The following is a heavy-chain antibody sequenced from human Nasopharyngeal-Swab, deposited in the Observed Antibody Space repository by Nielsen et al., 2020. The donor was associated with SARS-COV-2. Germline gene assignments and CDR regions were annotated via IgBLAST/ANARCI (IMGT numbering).Heavy chain of an antibody. CDR2: ISWNSGSI. CDR1: GFTFDEYA. Sequence: SLKISCAASGFTFDEYAMHWVRQAPGKGLEWVSGISWNSGSIGYADSVKGRFTISRDNAKNSLYLQMNSLRAEDTALYYCAKDIANWNDEWGWFDTWGQGTLVNVSS. V-gene: IGHV3-9*01. CDR3: AKDIANWNDEWGWFDT. D-gene: IGHD1-1*01. J-gene: IGHJ5*02.